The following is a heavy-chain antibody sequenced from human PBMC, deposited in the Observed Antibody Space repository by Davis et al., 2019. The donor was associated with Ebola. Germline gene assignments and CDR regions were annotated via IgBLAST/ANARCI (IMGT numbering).Heavy chain of an antibody. Sequence: GESLKISCAASGFTFSSYSMNWVRQAPGKGLEWVSYISSSSSTIYYADSVKGRFTVSRDNAKNSLYLQMNSLRAEDTAVYHCARDGPADGTRGRFVYWGQGTLVTVSS. CDR3: ARDGPADGTRGRFVY. D-gene: IGHD6-13*01. CDR1: GFTFSSYS. V-gene: IGHV3-48*04. CDR2: ISSSSSTI. J-gene: IGHJ4*02.